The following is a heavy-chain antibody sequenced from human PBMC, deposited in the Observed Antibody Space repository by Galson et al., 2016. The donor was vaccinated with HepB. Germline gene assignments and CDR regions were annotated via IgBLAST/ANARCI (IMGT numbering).Heavy chain of an antibody. CDR2: INWNGGTT. V-gene: IGHV3-20*04. J-gene: IGHJ3*02. CDR1: GFTFDDYG. CDR3: AKSSGYYFVDSFDM. D-gene: IGHD3-22*01. Sequence: SLRLSCAASGFTFDDYGMNWARQVPGKGLEWVSGINWNGGTTNYVDSGKGRFTISRDNAKNSLYLQMNSQRAGDTALYYCAKSSGYYFVDSFDMWGQGTMVTVSS.